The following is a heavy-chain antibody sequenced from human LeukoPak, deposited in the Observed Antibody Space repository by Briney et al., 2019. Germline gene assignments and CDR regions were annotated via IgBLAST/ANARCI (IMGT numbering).Heavy chain of an antibody. CDR3: ARACPEPVVVVAATRAFDI. J-gene: IGHJ3*02. CDR1: GGPISSSNW. D-gene: IGHD2-15*01. Sequence: SETLSLTCAVPGGPISSSNWWSWVRQPPGKAPEWIGEIYHSGSTNYNPSLKSRVTISVDKSKNQFSLKLSSVTAAGTAVYYCARACPEPVVVVAATRAFDIWGQGTMVTVSS. V-gene: IGHV4-4*02. CDR2: IYHSGST.